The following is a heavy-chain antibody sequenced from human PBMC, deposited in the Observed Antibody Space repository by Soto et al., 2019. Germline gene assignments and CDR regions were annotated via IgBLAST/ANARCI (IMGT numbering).Heavy chain of an antibody. Sequence: EVQLVESGGGLVQPGGSLKLSCAASGFTFSGSAMHWVRQASGKGLEWVGRIRSKANSYATAYAASVKGRFTISRDDSKNTAYLQMNSLKTEDTAVYYCTRRSGCATGPVDIGGQGTMVTVSS. CDR2: IRSKANSYAT. J-gene: IGHJ3*02. V-gene: IGHV3-73*01. CDR3: TRRSGCATGPVDI. D-gene: IGHD6-19*01. CDR1: GFTFSGSA.